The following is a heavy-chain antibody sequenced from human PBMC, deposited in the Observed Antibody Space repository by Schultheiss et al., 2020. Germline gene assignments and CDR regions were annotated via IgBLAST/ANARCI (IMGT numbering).Heavy chain of an antibody. CDR1: GFTFSSYG. CDR2: IRYDGSNK. V-gene: IGHV3-30*02. J-gene: IGHJ4*02. D-gene: IGHD2-15*01. Sequence: GGSLRLSCAASGFTFSSYGMHWVRQAPGKGLEWVAFIRYDGSNKYYADSVKGRFTISRDNSKNMLYLQMNSLRAEDTAVYYCAREGCSGGGCYRRYYFDYWGQGTLVTVSS. CDR3: AREGCSGGGCYRRYYFDY.